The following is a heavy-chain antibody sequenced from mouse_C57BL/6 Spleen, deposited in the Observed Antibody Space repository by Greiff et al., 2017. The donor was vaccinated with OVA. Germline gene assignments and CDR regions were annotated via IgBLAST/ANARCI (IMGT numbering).Heavy chain of an antibody. V-gene: IGHV5-4*01. CDR1: GFTFSSYA. CDR2: ISDGGSYT. CDR3: ARDEVFDY. J-gene: IGHJ2*01. Sequence: EVQLVESGGGLVKPGGSLKLSCAASGFTFSSYAMSWVRQTPEKRLEWVATISDGGSYTYYPDNVKGRFTISRDNAKNNLYLQMSHLKSEDTAMYYCARDEVFDYWGQGTTLTVSS.